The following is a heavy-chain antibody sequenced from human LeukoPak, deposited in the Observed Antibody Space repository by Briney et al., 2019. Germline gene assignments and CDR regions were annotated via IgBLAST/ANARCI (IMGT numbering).Heavy chain of an antibody. J-gene: IGHJ4*02. CDR3: ARLMVRGVRMLDY. CDR1: GGSFSGYY. CDR2: INHSGST. V-gene: IGHV4-34*01. D-gene: IGHD3-10*01. Sequence: SETLSLTCAVYGGSFSGYYWSWIRQPPGKGLEWIGEINHSGSTNYNPSLKSRVTVSVDTSKNQFSLKLSSVTAADTAVYYCARLMVRGVRMLDYWGQGTLVTVSS.